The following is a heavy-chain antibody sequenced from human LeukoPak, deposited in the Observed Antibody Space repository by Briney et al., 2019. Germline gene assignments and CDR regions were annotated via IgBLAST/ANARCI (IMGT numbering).Heavy chain of an antibody. V-gene: IGHV3-30-3*01. D-gene: IGHD1-1*01. CDR2: ISYDGSNK. Sequence: PGGSLRLSCAASGFTFSSYAMHWVRQAPGKGLEWVAVISYDGSNKYYADSVKGRFTISRDNSKNTLYLQMNSLRAEDTAVYYCAREHKTGYFDYWGQGTLVTVSS. J-gene: IGHJ4*02. CDR3: AREHKTGYFDY. CDR1: GFTFSSYA.